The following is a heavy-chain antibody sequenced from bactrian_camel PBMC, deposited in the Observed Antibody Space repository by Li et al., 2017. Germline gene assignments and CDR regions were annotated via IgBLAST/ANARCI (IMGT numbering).Heavy chain of an antibody. CDR2: IRTIRTDGGAAT. V-gene: IGHV3S40*01. J-gene: IGHJ4*01. D-gene: IGHD2*01. CDR3: ATGKYYYRALDMDIRRFAD. Sequence: VQLVESGGGSALSGGSLRLSCIAPGYMYCMTWFRQAPGNEREGVAVIRTIRTDGGAATYYTDSVKGRFTISQDNAKNTVDLQMNSLKPEDTAMYYCATGKYYYRALDMDIRRFADWGQGTQVTVS. CDR1: GYMYC.